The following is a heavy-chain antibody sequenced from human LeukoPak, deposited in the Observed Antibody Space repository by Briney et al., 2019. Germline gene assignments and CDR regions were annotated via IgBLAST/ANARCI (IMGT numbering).Heavy chain of an antibody. V-gene: IGHV4-59*01. CDR1: GGSISSYY. CDR3: ARDHSGTNYVMD. CDR2: IYYSGRT. J-gene: IGHJ4*02. Sequence: SETLSLTCTVSGGSISSYYWSWIRQPPGKGLEWIGYIYYSGRTNYNPSLRSRVTISVDTSKSQFSLKLRSVTAADTAVYYCARDHSGTNYVMDWGQGTLVTVSS. D-gene: IGHD4/OR15-4a*01.